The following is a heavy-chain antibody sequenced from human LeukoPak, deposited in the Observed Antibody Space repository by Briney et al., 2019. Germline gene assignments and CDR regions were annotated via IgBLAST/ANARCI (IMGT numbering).Heavy chain of an antibody. CDR3: ARDCSGGSCYPYFGSDAFDI. CDR1: GYTFTSYG. Sequence: ASVKVSCKASGYTFTSYGISWVRQAPGQGLEWMGWISAYNGNTNYAQKLQGRVTMTTDTSTSTAYMELSSLRSEDTAVYYCARDCSGGSCYPYFGSDAFDIWGQGTMVTVSS. V-gene: IGHV1-18*01. J-gene: IGHJ3*02. D-gene: IGHD2-15*01. CDR2: ISAYNGNT.